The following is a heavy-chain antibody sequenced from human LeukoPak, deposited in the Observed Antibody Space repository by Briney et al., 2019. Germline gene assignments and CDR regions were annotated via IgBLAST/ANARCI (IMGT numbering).Heavy chain of an antibody. CDR1: GYTFSTYG. Sequence: ASVKVSCKASGYTFSTYGITWVRQAPGQGLEWMGWINTNTGNPTYAQDFTGRFVFSLDTSVSTTYLQINSLKAEDTAIYYCARRTAPGFDPWGQGTLVTVSS. CDR3: ARRTAPGFDP. D-gene: IGHD6-13*01. V-gene: IGHV7-4-1*02. CDR2: INTNTGNP. J-gene: IGHJ5*02.